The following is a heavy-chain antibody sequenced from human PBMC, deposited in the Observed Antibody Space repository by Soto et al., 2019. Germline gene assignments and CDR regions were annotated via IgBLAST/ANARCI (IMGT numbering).Heavy chain of an antibody. Sequence: QVQLEQSGAEVKKPGASVKVSCKASGYTFSSYGISWVRQAPGQGLEWMGWISGYNGKTNYELKFQDRVTMTTDTSTNTADMELRSLRSDDTDVYYCAREGIGVYYYEGMDVWGQGTTVTVSS. D-gene: IGHD6-19*01. V-gene: IGHV1-18*01. J-gene: IGHJ6*02. CDR2: ISGYNGKT. CDR1: GYTFSSYG. CDR3: AREGIGVYYYEGMDV.